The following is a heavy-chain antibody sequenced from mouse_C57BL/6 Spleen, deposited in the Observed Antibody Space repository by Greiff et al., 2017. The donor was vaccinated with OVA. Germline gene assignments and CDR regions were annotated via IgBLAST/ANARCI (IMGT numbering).Heavy chain of an antibody. J-gene: IGHJ3*01. CDR3: ARDGYDGPGCAY. CDR1: GYAFSSSW. V-gene: IGHV1-82*01. D-gene: IGHD2-2*01. CDR2: IYPGDGDT. Sequence: QVQLKESGPELVKPGASVKISCKASGYAFSSSWMNWVKQRPGKGLEWIGRIYPGDGDTNYNGKFKGKATLTADKSSSTAYMQLSSLTSEDSAVYFCARDGYDGPGCAYWGQGTLVTVSA.